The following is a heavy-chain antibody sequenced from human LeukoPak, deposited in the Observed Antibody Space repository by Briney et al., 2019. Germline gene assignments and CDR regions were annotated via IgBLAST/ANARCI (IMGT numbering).Heavy chain of an antibody. Sequence: SETLSLTCAVYGGSFSGYYWSWIRQPPGKGLEWIGEINHSGGTNYNPSLKSRVTISVDTSKNQFSLKLSSVTAADTAVYYCARGFGGWLYYFDYWGQGTLVTVSS. CDR1: GGSFSGYY. D-gene: IGHD2-15*01. CDR2: INHSGGT. J-gene: IGHJ4*02. CDR3: ARGFGGWLYYFDY. V-gene: IGHV4-34*01.